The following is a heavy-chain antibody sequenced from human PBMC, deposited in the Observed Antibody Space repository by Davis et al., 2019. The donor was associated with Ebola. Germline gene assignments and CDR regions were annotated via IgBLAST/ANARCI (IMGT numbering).Heavy chain of an antibody. CDR1: GGSIGSYF. CDR3: ARGPRGIRQYYFSYYMDV. V-gene: IGHV4-59*01. Sequence: SETLSLTCSVSGGSIGSYFWSWIRQSPGKGLEWIGFVFYSGDTNHNPSLTSRVSISVDTSKNEFSLNLSSVTAADTATYYYARGPRGIRQYYFSYYMDVWGKGTPVIVSS. CDR2: VFYSGDT. J-gene: IGHJ6*03. D-gene: IGHD6-13*01.